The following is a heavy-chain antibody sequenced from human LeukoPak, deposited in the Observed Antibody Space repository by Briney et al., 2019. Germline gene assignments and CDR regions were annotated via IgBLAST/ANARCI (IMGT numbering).Heavy chain of an antibody. CDR2: ISYDGSNK. Sequence: PGGSLRLSCAASGFTFSSYWMSWVRQAPGKGLEWVAVISYDGSNKYYADSVKGRFTISRDNSKNTLYLQMNSLRAEDTAVYYCAKDHRRDGYNAFDYWGQGTLVTVSS. D-gene: IGHD5-24*01. V-gene: IGHV3-30*18. CDR3: AKDHRRDGYNAFDY. CDR1: GFTFSSYW. J-gene: IGHJ4*02.